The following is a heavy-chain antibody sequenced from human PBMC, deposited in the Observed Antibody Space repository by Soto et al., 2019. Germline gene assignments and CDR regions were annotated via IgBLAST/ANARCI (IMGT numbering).Heavy chain of an antibody. CDR3: AGLKFGELLYQFDYYYYYGMDV. Sequence: SETLSLTCTVSGGSISSGGYYWSWIRQHPGKGLEWIGYIYYSGSTYYNPSLKSRVTISVDTSKNQFSLKLSSVTAADTAVYYCAGLKFGELLYQFDYYYYYGMDVWGQGTTVTVSS. V-gene: IGHV4-31*03. D-gene: IGHD3-10*01. CDR2: IYYSGST. J-gene: IGHJ6*02. CDR1: GGSISSGGYY.